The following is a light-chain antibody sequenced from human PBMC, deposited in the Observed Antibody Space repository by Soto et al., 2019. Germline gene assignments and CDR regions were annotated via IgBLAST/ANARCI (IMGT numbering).Light chain of an antibody. V-gene: IGKV3-20*01. CDR1: QSVSSSY. Sequence: EIVLTQSPGTLSLSPGERATLSCRASQSVSSSYLAWYQQNRGQAPRLLIYGASSRATGIPDRFSGSGSGTDFTLTISRLEPEDFAVYYCQKYGSSRWTFGKGTKVEIK. CDR2: GAS. J-gene: IGKJ1*01. CDR3: QKYGSSRWT.